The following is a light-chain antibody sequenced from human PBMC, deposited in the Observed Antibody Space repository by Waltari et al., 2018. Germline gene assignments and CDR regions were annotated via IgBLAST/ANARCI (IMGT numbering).Light chain of an antibody. V-gene: IGKV1-6*01. CDR2: AAS. CDR3: LQDYNYPWT. Sequence: AIQMTQSPSSLSASVGDRVTITCRASQGIRYDLGWYQQKPGKAPNLLTFAASTLQSGVPSRFSGSGSGTDFTLTISSLQPEDFATYYCLQDYNYPWTFGQGTKVEIK. J-gene: IGKJ1*01. CDR1: QGIRYD.